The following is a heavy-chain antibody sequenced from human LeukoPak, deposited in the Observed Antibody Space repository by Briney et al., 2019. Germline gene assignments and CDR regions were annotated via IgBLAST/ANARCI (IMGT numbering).Heavy chain of an antibody. D-gene: IGHD5-12*01. J-gene: IGHJ4*02. CDR1: GGSISSYY. CDR2: IYYSGST. V-gene: IGHV4-59*08. Sequence: SETLSLTCTVSGGSISSYYWSWIRQPPGKGLEWIGYIYYSGSTNYNPSLESRVTISVDTSKNQFSLKLSSVTAADTAVYYCARHDPYGGYADFDYWGQGTLVTVSS. CDR3: ARHDPYGGYADFDY.